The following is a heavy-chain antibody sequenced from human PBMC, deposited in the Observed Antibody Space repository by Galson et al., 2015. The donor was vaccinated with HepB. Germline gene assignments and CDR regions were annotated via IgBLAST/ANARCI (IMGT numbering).Heavy chain of an antibody. CDR1: GFTFSSYG. D-gene: IGHD3-9*01. V-gene: IGHV3-33*08. CDR3: ARGADYDILTGYYRSAKSWFDP. Sequence: SLTLSCAASGFTFSSYGMHWVRQAPGKGLEWVAVIWYDGSNKYYADSVKGRFTISRDNSKNTLYLQMNSLRAEDTAVYYCARGADYDILTGYYRSAKSWFDPWGQGTLVTVSS. CDR2: IWYDGSNK. J-gene: IGHJ5*02.